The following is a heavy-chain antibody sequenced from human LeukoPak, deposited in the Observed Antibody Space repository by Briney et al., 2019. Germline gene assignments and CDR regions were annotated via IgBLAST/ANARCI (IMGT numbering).Heavy chain of an antibody. CDR1: GGSISSSNW. V-gene: IGHV4-4*02. CDR3: ARDCSGDGCYSRTLAI. J-gene: IGHJ3*02. D-gene: IGHD2-15*01. CDR2: IHHSGST. Sequence: SGTLSLTCAVSGGSISSSNWWSWVRQPPGKGLEWIGEIHHSGSTIYNPSLKSRVTISVDKSRSQLSLKVDSVTAADSAVYYCARDCSGDGCYSRTLAIWGQGTMVIVSS.